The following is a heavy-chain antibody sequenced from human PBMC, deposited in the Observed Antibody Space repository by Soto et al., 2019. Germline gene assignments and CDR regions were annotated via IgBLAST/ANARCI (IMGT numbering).Heavy chain of an antibody. V-gene: IGHV1-46*01. CDR2: INPSGGST. J-gene: IGHJ4*02. CDR1: GYTFASYY. D-gene: IGHD3-22*01. CDR3: ARFSSSGSRQRKDDY. Sequence: ASVKVSCKASGYTFASYYMHWVRQAPGQGLEWMGIINPSGGSTSYAQKFQGRVTMTRDTSTSTVYMELSSLRSEDTAVYYCARFSSSGSRQRKDDYWGQGTLVTVSS.